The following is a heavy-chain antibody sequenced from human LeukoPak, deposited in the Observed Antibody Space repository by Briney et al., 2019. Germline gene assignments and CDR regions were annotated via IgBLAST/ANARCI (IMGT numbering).Heavy chain of an antibody. CDR3: AKTTVTSEEYFYYYMDV. Sequence: GASVKVSWKTSGYTFTSYGLSWVRQAPGQGLEWMGCIITYNGNTYYSQKLQGRVTMTTDTSTSTAYMELRSLRSDDTAVYYCAKTTVTSEEYFYYYMDVWGKGTTVTVSS. CDR1: GYTFTSYG. V-gene: IGHV1-18*01. J-gene: IGHJ6*03. CDR2: IITYNGNT. D-gene: IGHD4-17*01.